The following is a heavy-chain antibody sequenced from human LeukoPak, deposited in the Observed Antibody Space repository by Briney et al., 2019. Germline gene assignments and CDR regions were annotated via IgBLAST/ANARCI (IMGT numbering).Heavy chain of an antibody. CDR1: GYTFTGYY. Sequence: GASVKVSCKASGYTFTGYYMHWVRQAPGQGLEWMGWINPNSGGTNYAQKFQGRVTMTRDTSISTAYMELSRLRSDDTAVYYCARAARRGYSGYAFLDYWGQGTLVTVSS. J-gene: IGHJ4*02. CDR3: ARAARRGYSGYAFLDY. D-gene: IGHD5-12*01. CDR2: INPNSGGT. V-gene: IGHV1-2*02.